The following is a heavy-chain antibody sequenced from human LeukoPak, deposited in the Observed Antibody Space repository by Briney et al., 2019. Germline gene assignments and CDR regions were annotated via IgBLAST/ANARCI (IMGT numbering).Heavy chain of an antibody. V-gene: IGHV3-74*01. CDR1: GFTFSSYW. Sequence: GGSLRLSCAASGFTFSSYWMRWVRQAPGKGLVWVSRINSDGSSTSYADSVKGRFTISRDNAKNALYLQMNSLRAEDTAVYYCARNHYYGSGSYFSLGMDVWGQGTTVTVSS. CDR2: INSDGSST. J-gene: IGHJ6*02. CDR3: ARNHYYGSGSYFSLGMDV. D-gene: IGHD3-10*01.